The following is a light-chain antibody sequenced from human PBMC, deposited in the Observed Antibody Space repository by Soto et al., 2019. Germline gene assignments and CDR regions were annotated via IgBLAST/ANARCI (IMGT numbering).Light chain of an antibody. CDR2: GAS. CDR1: QSVSSN. J-gene: IGKJ4*01. CDR3: QQYNNWPPNT. Sequence: EIVMTQSPATLSVSPGERATLSCRASQSVSSNLAWYQQKPGQAPRLLIYGASIRATGIPARFSGSGSGTEFTLTISSLQSEDFVVYYCQQYNNWPPNTFGGGTKVEIK. V-gene: IGKV3-15*01.